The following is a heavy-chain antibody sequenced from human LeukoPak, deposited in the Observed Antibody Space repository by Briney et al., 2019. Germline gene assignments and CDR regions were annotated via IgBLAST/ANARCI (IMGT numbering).Heavy chain of an antibody. J-gene: IGHJ4*02. CDR2: IESKTDGGTT. D-gene: IGHD2-2*01. Sequence: KPGGSLRLSCAASGFTFSNAWMSWVRQAPGKGLEWVGRIESKTDGGTTDYAASVKGRFTISRDDSKDTLYLQMVSLKTEDTAVYYCTTGYCSSTSCWYYFDYWGQGTLVTVSS. CDR1: GFTFSNAW. V-gene: IGHV3-15*04. CDR3: TTGYCSSTSCWYYFDY.